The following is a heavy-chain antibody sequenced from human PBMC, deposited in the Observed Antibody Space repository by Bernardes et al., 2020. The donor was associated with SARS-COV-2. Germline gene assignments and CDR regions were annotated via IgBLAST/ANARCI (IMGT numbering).Heavy chain of an antibody. J-gene: IGHJ4*02. V-gene: IGHV3-15*01. CDR3: TSRPPPNTLTGAPFDF. D-gene: IGHD3-9*01. CDR2: IKSKTDGGTT. CDR1: GLTFTNAW. Sequence: GGSLRLSCAVSGLTFTNAWMSWVRQVPGKGLEWVGRIKSKTDGGTTDYAAPVKGRFTVSRDDSINTVYLQMNSLKTEDTAVYYCTSRPPPNTLTGAPFDFWGQGTLVTVSS.